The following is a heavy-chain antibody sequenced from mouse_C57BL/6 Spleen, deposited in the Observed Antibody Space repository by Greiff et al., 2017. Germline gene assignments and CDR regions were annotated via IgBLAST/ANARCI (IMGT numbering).Heavy chain of an antibody. V-gene: IGHV1-53*01. CDR2: INPSSGGT. CDR3: ARIRY. CDR1: GYTFTSYW. Sequence: QVHVKQPGTELVKPGASVKLSCKASGYTFTSYWMHWVKQRPGQGLEWIGNINPSSGGTNYNEKFKSKATLTVDTSSSTAYMPLSRLTSEESAVYYCARIRYWGQGTTLTVSA. J-gene: IGHJ2*01. D-gene: IGHD1-1*01.